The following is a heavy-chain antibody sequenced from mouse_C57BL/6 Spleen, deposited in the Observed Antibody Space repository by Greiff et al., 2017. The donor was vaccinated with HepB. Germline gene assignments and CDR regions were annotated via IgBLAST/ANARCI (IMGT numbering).Heavy chain of an antibody. V-gene: IGHV1-55*01. CDR2: IYPGSGST. CDR1: GYTFTSYW. D-gene: IGHD2-4*01. Sequence: QVQLQQPGAELVKPGASVKMSCKASGYTFTSYWITWVKQRPGQGLEWIGDIYPGSGSTNYNEKFKSKATLTVDTSSSTAYMQLSSLTSEDSAVYYCARGDYDYGRLFAYWGQGTLVTVSA. J-gene: IGHJ3*01. CDR3: ARGDYDYGRLFAY.